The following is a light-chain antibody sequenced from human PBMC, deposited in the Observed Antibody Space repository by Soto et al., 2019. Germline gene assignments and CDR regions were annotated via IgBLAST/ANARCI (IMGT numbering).Light chain of an antibody. CDR2: LGS. J-gene: IGKJ5*01. V-gene: IGKV2-28*01. CDR3: MQALQTPT. CDR1: QSLLHSNGYNY. Sequence: DIVMTQSPLSLPVTPGEPASISCRSSQSLLHSNGYNYLDWYLQKPGQSPQLLIYLGSNRASGVPDRLSGSGSGTDFTLRISRVEADDVGVYYCMQALQTPTFGQGTRLEIK.